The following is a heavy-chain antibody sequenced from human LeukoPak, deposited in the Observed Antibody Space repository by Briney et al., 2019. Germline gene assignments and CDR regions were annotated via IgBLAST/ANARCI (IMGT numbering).Heavy chain of an antibody. CDR2: IYTTGTT. D-gene: IGHD2/OR15-2a*01. J-gene: IGHJ4*02. CDR3: ARQGYTAAYYFLDF. CDR1: GGSIRSYY. V-gene: IGHV4-4*07. Sequence: PSEALSLTCDVSGGSIRSYYWGWVRQPAGKGLEWIGRIYTTGTTDFNPSLKSRLTMSVDTSKNQFSLNLTSVTAADTAVYFCARQGYTAAYYFLDFWSPGTPVTVSS.